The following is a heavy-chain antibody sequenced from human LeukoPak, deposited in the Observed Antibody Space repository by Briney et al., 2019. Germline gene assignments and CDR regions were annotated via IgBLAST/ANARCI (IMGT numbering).Heavy chain of an antibody. CDR3: AREEANTYAFEY. D-gene: IGHD5-18*01. CDR1: GDSVYSNTGA. CDR2: TYYRSQWYN. Sequence: SQTLSLTCAILGDSVYSNTGAWNWIRQSPSRGLEWLGRTYYRSQWYNDYAVSVRGRISVNPDTSKNQFSLQLNSVTPEDTALYYCAREEANTYAFEYWGQGTLVTVSS. V-gene: IGHV6-1*01. J-gene: IGHJ4*02.